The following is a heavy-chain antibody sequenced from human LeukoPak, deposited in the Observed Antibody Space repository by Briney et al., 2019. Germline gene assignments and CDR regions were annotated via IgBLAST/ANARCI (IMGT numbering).Heavy chain of an antibody. J-gene: IGHJ4*02. Sequence: GRSLRLSCAASGFTFSSYWMHWVRHAPGKGLVWVSRINSDGSSTSYADSVKGRFTISRDNAKNTLYLQMNSLRAEDTAVYYCARAIVGATADYWGQGTLVTVSS. CDR1: GFTFSSYW. CDR3: ARAIVGATADY. CDR2: INSDGSST. D-gene: IGHD1-26*01. V-gene: IGHV3-74*01.